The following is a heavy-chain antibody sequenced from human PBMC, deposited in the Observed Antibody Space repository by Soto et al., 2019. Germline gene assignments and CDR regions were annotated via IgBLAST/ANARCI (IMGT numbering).Heavy chain of an antibody. J-gene: IGHJ4*02. CDR1: GYTFTSYD. Sequence: ASVKVSCKASGYTFTSYDINWGRQATGQGLEWMGWMNPNSGNTGYAQKFQGRVTMTRNTSISTAYMELSSLRSEDTAVYYCARGRIFMVRGVARYYFDYWGQGTLVTVS. D-gene: IGHD3-10*01. V-gene: IGHV1-8*01. CDR3: ARGRIFMVRGVARYYFDY. CDR2: MNPNSGNT.